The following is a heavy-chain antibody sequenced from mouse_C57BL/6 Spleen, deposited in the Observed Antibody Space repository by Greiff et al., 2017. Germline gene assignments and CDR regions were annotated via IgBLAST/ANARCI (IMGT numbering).Heavy chain of an antibody. CDR3: AEAPQLEGEYYFDY. CDR2: ISYDGSN. CDR1: GYSITSGYY. Sequence: ESGPGLVKPSQSLSLTCSVTGYSITSGYYWNWIRQFPGNKLEWMGYISYDGSNNYNPSLKNRITITRDTSKNQFFLKLNSVTTEDTATYYCAEAPQLEGEYYFDYWGQGTTLTVSS. V-gene: IGHV3-6*01. D-gene: IGHD1-3*01. J-gene: IGHJ2*01.